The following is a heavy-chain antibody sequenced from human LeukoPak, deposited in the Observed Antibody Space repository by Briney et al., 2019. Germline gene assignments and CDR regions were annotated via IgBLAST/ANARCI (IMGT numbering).Heavy chain of an antibody. CDR2: ISTTSGFT. D-gene: IGHD3-10*01. CDR3: AKVIRGGYGMDV. J-gene: IGHJ6*02. Sequence: PGGSLRLSCAASGFTFSDYYMTWIRRAPGKGLEWVSYISTTSGFTNYADSVKGRFTISRDNAKNSLSLQLNSLREEDTAVYFCAKVIRGGYGMDVWGQGTTVTVSS. CDR1: GFTFSDYY. V-gene: IGHV3-11*03.